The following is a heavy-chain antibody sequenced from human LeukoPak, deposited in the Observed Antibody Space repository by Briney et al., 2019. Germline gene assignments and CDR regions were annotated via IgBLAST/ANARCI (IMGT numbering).Heavy chain of an antibody. J-gene: IGHJ5*02. V-gene: IGHV3-48*04. CDR2: ISSSSSTI. D-gene: IGHD3-10*01. Sequence: GGSLRLSCTASGFTFSGYSMNWVRQAPWKGLEWVSYISSSSSTIYYADSVKGRFTISRDNAKNSLYLQMNSLRAEDTAVYYCARDQSRGSGSLFPNWFDPWGQGTLVTVSS. CDR1: GFTFSGYS. CDR3: ARDQSRGSGSLFPNWFDP.